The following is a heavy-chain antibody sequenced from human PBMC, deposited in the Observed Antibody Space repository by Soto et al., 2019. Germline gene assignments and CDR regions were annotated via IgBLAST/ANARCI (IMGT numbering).Heavy chain of an antibody. D-gene: IGHD3-16*02. CDR3: ARVSQSFIEYFQY. CDR2: ISSSGSTI. CDR1: GFTFSSYE. V-gene: IGHV3-48*03. Sequence: QPGGSLRLSCAASGFTFSSYEMIWVRQAPGKGLEWVSYISSSGSTIYYADSVKGRFTISRDNAKNSLYLQMNSLRAEDTAVYNCARVSQSFIEYFQYWGKGTLVTVSS. J-gene: IGHJ1*01.